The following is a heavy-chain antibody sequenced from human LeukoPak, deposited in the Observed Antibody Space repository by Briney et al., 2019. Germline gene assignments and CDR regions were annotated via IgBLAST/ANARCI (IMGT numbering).Heavy chain of an antibody. CDR2: INPNSGGT. V-gene: IGHV1-2*02. J-gene: IGHJ4*02. Sequence: GASVKVSCKASGYTFTGYYMHWVRQAPGQGLEWMGGINPNSGGTNYAQKFQGRVTMTRDTSISTAYMELSRLRSDDTAVYYCARDEGSSWYFDYWGQGTLVTVSS. CDR1: GYTFTGYY. D-gene: IGHD6-13*01. CDR3: ARDEGSSWYFDY.